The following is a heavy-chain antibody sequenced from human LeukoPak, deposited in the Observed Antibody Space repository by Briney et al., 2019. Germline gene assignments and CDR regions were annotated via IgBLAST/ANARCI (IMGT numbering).Heavy chain of an antibody. CDR1: GFTFTGYG. CDR3: AKDLLLRQFVLDL. D-gene: IGHD5-24*01. J-gene: IGHJ5*02. V-gene: IGHV3-30*02. Sequence: GGSLRLSCAVSGFTFTGYGMHWVRQAPGRGLEWVAFTLYDGSSRYYPDSLRGRFTISRDNSKNTLFLQMNNLTHDDTAVYYCAKDLLLRQFVLDLWGPGTPVTVSS. CDR2: TLYDGSSR.